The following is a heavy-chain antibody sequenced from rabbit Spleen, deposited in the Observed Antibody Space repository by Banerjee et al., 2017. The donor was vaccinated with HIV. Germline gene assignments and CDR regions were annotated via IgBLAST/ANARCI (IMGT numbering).Heavy chain of an antibody. Sequence: QSLEESGGDLVKPGASLTLTCTASGFSFSSSYWICWVRQAPGKGLEWIGCISGGSSGSTRDATWAKGRFTISKTSSTTVTLQMTSLTAADAATHFCTKSYDGAIAVWGLWGQGTLVTVS. D-gene: IGHD2-1*01. V-gene: IGHV1S40*01. J-gene: IGHJ3*01. CDR2: ISGGSSGST. CDR1: GFSFSSSYW. CDR3: TKSYDGAIAVWGL.